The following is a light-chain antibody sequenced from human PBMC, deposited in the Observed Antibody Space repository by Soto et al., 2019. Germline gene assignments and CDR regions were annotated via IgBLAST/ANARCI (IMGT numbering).Light chain of an antibody. Sequence: QSVLTQPPSVSAAPGQKVTISCSGSSSNIGGNSVSWYQQLPRADPKLLIYDENRRTSGIPDRFSGSKPGTTATLGITGVQSGDEGDYYGGSWDSSLRGEVVGGGAKATVL. J-gene: IGLJ1*01. CDR1: SSNIGGNS. CDR3: GSWDSSLRGEV. V-gene: IGLV1-51*01. CDR2: DEN.